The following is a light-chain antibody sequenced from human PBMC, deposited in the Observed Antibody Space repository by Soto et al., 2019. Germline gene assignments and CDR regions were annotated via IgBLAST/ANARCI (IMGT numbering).Light chain of an antibody. Sequence: QSVLTQPASVSGSPGQSITISCTGTSRDIGGYNYVSWYQQHPGKAPKLIIYEVSDRPSGVSLRFSGSKSGNTASLTISGLQAEDEADYYCSSYTSTTTLWVFGGGTQLTVL. CDR3: SSYTSTTTLWV. V-gene: IGLV2-14*01. CDR1: SRDIGGYNY. J-gene: IGLJ3*02. CDR2: EVS.